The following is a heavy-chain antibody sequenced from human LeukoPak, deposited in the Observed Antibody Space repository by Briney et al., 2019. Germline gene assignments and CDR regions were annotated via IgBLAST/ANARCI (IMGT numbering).Heavy chain of an antibody. D-gene: IGHD2-8*01. CDR2: ISGSGGST. J-gene: IGHJ4*02. CDR1: GFTFSSYA. V-gene: IGHV3-23*01. CDR3: AKDRSCTNDICHGDFDY. Sequence: GGSLRLSCAASGFTFSSYAVSWVRQAPGKGLEWVSSISGSGGSTYSADSVKGRFTISRDNAKNTLYLQMNSLRAEDTSLYYCAKDRSCTNDICHGDFDYWGQGTLVTVSS.